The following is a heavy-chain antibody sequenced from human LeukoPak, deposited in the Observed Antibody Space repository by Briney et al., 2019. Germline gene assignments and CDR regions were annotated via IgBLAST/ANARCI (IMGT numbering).Heavy chain of an antibody. CDR1: GFTFSSYA. Sequence: HPGGSLRLSCAASGFTFSSYAMHWVRQAPGKGLEWVAVISYDGSNKYYADSVKGRFTISRDNSKNTLYLQMNSLRAEDTAVYYCARDGGVAAADQKPSLNGYYYYGMDVWGQGTTVTVSS. CDR3: ARDGGVAAADQKPSLNGYYYYGMDV. J-gene: IGHJ6*02. CDR2: ISYDGSNK. D-gene: IGHD6-13*01. V-gene: IGHV3-30-3*01.